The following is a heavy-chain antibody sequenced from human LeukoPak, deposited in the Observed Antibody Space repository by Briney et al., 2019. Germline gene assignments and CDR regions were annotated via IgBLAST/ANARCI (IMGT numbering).Heavy chain of an antibody. CDR2: INNIGNT. CDR3: ASFSWGSGTYTHEGIWSWFDP. Sequence: PSATLSLTCTVSGASISSYYWTWIRQPPGKGLEWLGYINNIGNTNYNPPLSSRVSISVDTSKSQSSLKLSSVTAADTAVYYCASFSWGSGTYTHEGIWSWFDPWGQGTLVTVSS. D-gene: IGHD3-10*01. CDR1: GASISSYY. J-gene: IGHJ5*02. V-gene: IGHV4-59*08.